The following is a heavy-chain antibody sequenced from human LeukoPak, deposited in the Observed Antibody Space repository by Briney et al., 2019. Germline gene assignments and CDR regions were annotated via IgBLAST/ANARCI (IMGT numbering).Heavy chain of an antibody. CDR3: AKGYSSGWGRAFDI. V-gene: IGHV3-23*01. CDR2: ISDNGAVT. J-gene: IGHJ3*02. CDR1: GFTFSKYA. Sequence: GGSLRLSCAASGFTFSKYAMSWIRQAPGKGLEWVSVISDNGAVTFYGDSVKGRFTISRDNSKNTLYLQMSSLRVEDTAVYYCAKGYSSGWGRAFDIWGQGTMVTVSS. D-gene: IGHD6-19*01.